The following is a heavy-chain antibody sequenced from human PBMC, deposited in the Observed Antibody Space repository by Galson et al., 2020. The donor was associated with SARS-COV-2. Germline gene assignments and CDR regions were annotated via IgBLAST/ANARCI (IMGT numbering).Heavy chain of an antibody. CDR1: GGSISTYY. J-gene: IGHJ3*02. CDR3: ARVPRFGYNGSMLRGIITNAFDI. D-gene: IGHD3-10*01. V-gene: IGHV4-59*01. Sequence: SETLSLTCSVSGGSISTYYWSWIRQPPGKGLEWIGYIYYSGSTKYNPSLESRITISVDTSKNQFSLKLSSVTAADTAVYYCARVPRFGYNGSMLRGIITNAFDIWGQGTVVTVSS. CDR2: IYYSGST.